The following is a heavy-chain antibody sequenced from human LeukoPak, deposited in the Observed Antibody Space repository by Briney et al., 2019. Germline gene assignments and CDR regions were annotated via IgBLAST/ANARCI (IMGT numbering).Heavy chain of an antibody. V-gene: IGHV3-21*01. CDR2: ISSSSSYI. J-gene: IGHJ4*02. D-gene: IGHD3-3*01. CDR3: ARDDTIYYFDY. CDR1: GFTFSSYS. Sequence: GGSLRLSCAASGFTFSSYSMNWVRQAPGKGLEWVSSISSSSSYIYYADSVKGRFTISRDNAKNSLYLQMNSLRAEDTAVFYCARDDTIYYFDYWGQGTLVTVSS.